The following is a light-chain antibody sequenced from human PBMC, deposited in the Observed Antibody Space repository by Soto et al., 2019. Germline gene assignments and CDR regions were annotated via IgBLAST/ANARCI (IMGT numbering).Light chain of an antibody. CDR1: SSDVGGYNY. J-gene: IGLJ1*01. Sequence: SALTQPASVSGSPGQSITISCTGTSSDVGGYNYVSWYQQHPGKAPKLMIYDVSNRPSGVSNRFSGSKSGNTASLTISGLQAADDADYYCSSYPSSSTQVFGTGTKVTVL. CDR3: SSYPSSSTQV. CDR2: DVS. V-gene: IGLV2-14*01.